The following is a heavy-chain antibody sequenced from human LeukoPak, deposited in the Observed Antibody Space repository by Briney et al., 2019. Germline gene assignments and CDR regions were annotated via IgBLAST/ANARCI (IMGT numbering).Heavy chain of an antibody. Sequence: SDTLSLNCTVSGGSMNNFYWNWMRQSPKKGLEWIGFVFSRSTNNLYRFFRRRITMSIDTSRNQFSLSLLSMTAPDTAVYFCARSWGAKWELPGQFDSWGQGRLVTVSS. D-gene: IGHD1-26*01. V-gene: IGHV4-4*07. CDR3: ARSWGAKWELPGQFDS. CDR1: GGSMNNFY. J-gene: IGHJ4*02. CDR2: VFSRSTN.